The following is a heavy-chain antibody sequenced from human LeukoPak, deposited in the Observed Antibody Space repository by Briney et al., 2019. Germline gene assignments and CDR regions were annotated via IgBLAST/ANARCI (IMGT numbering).Heavy chain of an antibody. Sequence: GGSLKLSCAASGFTFNNYWIHWVRQAPGKGLVWVSRVNPGGSIANFADSVKGRFTISRDNARNTVFLQTSSLTAEDTAVYYCVRGTYHAYYMDVWGKGTTVTVSS. CDR1: GFTFNNYW. V-gene: IGHV3-74*01. D-gene: IGHD3-16*01. CDR2: VNPGGSIA. CDR3: VRGTYHAYYMDV. J-gene: IGHJ6*03.